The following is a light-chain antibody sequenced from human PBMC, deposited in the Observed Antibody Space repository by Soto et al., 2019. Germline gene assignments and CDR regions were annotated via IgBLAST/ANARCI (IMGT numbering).Light chain of an antibody. CDR2: RKN. CDR3: AAWDDSLSGVV. V-gene: IGLV1-47*01. CDR1: GSNIGSNF. Sequence: QSVLTQPPSASGTPGQRVTISCSGSGSNIGSNFIYWYQQLPGTAPKLLIYRKNERPSGVPDRFSGSKSGTSASLAISGLRSEDEADYHCAAWDDSLSGVVFGGGTKVTVL. J-gene: IGLJ2*01.